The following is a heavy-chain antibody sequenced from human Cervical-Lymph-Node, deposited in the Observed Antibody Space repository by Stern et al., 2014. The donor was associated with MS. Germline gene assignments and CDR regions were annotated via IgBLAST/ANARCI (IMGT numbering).Heavy chain of an antibody. CDR3: ARKGTYGLDY. CDR2: IYPDDSDA. Sequence: VQLVQSGAEVKKPGESLKISCKGSGYNFASYWIGWVRQVPGKGPEWMGIIYPDDSDARYTPSFQGQGTMSADKSIGTAYLQWSSLKASDTAFYFCARKGTYGLDYWGQGALVTVSS. CDR1: GYNFASYW. V-gene: IGHV5-51*01. D-gene: IGHD3-10*01. J-gene: IGHJ4*02.